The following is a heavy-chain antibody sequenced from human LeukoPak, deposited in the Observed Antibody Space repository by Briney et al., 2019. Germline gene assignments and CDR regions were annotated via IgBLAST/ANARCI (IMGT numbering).Heavy chain of an antibody. CDR1: GYTFTSYD. CDR2: MNPNSGNT. D-gene: IGHD4-17*01. CDR3: ARVYGDPDH. V-gene: IGHV1-8*01. Sequence: ASVKVSCKASGYTFTSYDINWVRQATGQGLEWMGWMNPNSGNTGYAQKFQGRVTMTRDTSINTAYMELTGLTSEDTAMYYCARVYGDPDHGGQGTLVTVSS. J-gene: IGHJ5*02.